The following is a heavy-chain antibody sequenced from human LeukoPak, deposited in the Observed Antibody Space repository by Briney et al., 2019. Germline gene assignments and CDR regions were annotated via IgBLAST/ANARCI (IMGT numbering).Heavy chain of an antibody. D-gene: IGHD3-22*01. J-gene: IGHJ4*02. CDR3: ARDARWGYYDSSGPSP. CDR2: IYHSGST. V-gene: IGHV4-39*07. Sequence: SETLSLTCTVSGGSISSSSYYWGWIRQPPGKGLEWIGSIYHSGSTYYNPSLKSRVTISADTSKNQFSLNLSSVTAADTAVYYCARDARWGYYDSSGPSPWGQGTLVTVSS. CDR1: GGSISSSSYY.